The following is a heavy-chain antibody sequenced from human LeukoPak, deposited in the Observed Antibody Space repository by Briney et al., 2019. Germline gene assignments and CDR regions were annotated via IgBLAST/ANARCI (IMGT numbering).Heavy chain of an antibody. J-gene: IGHJ4*01. CDR2: IYLGDSDT. V-gene: IGHV5-51*01. CDR1: EYTFTNYW. CDR3: ATTLTNYCSSTSCYADH. D-gene: IGHD2-2*01. Sequence: GESLKISCKVAEYTFTNYWIGWVRQVPGKGLEWMGIIYLGDSDTRYRPSFQGQVTISADKSTRTAYLQWSSLKASDTAMYYCATTLTNYCSSTSCYADHCGQGTLVTVSS.